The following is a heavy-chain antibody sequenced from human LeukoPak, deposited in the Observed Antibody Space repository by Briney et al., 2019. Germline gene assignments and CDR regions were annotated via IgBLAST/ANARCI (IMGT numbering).Heavy chain of an antibody. CDR3: ARELQLRV. CDR1: GDSISTYY. D-gene: IGHD1-7*01. Sequence: SDILSLTRIVTGDSISTYYWCSIRQSAGKGLEWIGRIYTSGGAKYSSSLKSRVTISVDETKNQVSLRLTSVTAADTAVYYCARELQLRVWGQGTLVTVSS. CDR2: IYTSGGA. V-gene: IGHV4-4*07. J-gene: IGHJ4*02.